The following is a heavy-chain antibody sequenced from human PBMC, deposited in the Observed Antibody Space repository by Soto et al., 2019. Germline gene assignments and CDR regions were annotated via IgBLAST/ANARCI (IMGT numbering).Heavy chain of an antibody. D-gene: IGHD2-15*01. CDR2: ISAYNGNT. CDR3: ARVGTPFDV. J-gene: IGHJ4*02. Sequence: QVQLVQSGAEVKKPGASVKVSCKASGYTFTNFGISWVRQAPGQGLEWMGWISAYNGNTNYAQKFQGRVTMTTDTSTSIVYMEVRCLILDGAALYLSARVGTPFDVWGQGTLVTVSS. CDR1: GYTFTNFG. V-gene: IGHV1-18*01.